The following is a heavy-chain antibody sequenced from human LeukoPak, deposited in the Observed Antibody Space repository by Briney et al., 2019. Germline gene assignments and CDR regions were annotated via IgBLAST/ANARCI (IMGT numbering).Heavy chain of an antibody. CDR1: GGSFSGYY. D-gene: IGHD3-16*01. J-gene: IGHJ6*02. CDR2: INHSGST. CDR3: ARVPDYDSRGHYYYYGMDV. Sequence: SETLSLTCAVYGGSFSGYYWSWIRQPPGKGLEWIGEINHSGSTNYNPSLKSRVTISIDTSKNQFSLKLSSVTAADTAVYYCARVPDYDSRGHYYYYGMDVWGQGTTVTVSS. V-gene: IGHV4-34*01.